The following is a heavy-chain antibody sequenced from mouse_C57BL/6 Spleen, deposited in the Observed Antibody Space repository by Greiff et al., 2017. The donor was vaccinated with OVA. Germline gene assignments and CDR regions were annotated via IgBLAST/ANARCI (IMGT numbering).Heavy chain of an antibody. J-gene: IGHJ4*01. D-gene: IGHD2-5*01. CDR2: IRLKSDNYAT. Sequence: EVQLQESGGGLVQPGGSMKLSCVASGFTFSNYWMNWVRQSPEKGLEWVAQIRLKSDNYATHYAESVKGRFTISRDDSKSSVYLQMNNLKAEDTGIYYCLYSNYEDYAMGYWGQGTSVTVSS. V-gene: IGHV6-3*01. CDR1: GFTFSNYW. CDR3: LYSNYEDYAMGY.